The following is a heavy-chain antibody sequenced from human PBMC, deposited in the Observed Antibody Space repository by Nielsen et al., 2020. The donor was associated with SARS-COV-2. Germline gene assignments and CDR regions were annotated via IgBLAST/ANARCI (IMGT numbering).Heavy chain of an antibody. CDR1: GGSVSSNDW. CDR3: ARGDLVVVPSPILGLGPFFYYFYLDV. J-gene: IGHJ6*03. Sequence: SETLSLTCTVSGGSVSSNDWWTWVRQSPGKGLEWIGEVSHSGSIKYNPSLKSRVTLSMDKSKRQFSLRLTSVSAADTAVYFCARGDLVVVPSPILGLGPFFYYFYLDVWGKGTTVTVSS. CDR2: VSHSGSI. D-gene: IGHD2-2*01. V-gene: IGHV4-4*02.